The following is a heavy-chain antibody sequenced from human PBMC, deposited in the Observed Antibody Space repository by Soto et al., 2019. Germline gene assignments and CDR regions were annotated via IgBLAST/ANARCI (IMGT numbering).Heavy chain of an antibody. V-gene: IGHV1-3*01. Sequence: QVQLVQSGAEVRKPGASVNISCRASGFSFSDNLINWVRQAPGQSLEWMGWINRDNGNTRYSQTFKGRVTISRHSSASIAYVEVSDLTSEDTAVYYCARDILSVGPRANDALDVWGQGTMITVSS. CDR2: INRDNGNT. J-gene: IGHJ3*01. CDR1: GFSFSDNL. D-gene: IGHD2-8*02. CDR3: ARDILSVGPRANDALDV.